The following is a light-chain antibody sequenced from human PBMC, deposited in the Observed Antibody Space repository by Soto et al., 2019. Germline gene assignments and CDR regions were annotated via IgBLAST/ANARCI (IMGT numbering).Light chain of an antibody. Sequence: QSVLTQPASVSGSPGQSITISCTGTSSDIGAYNYVSWYQHHPGKAPKFMMYEVSYRPSGVSNRFSGSKSGNTASLTISGLQAEDEADYNCSSYTSTSTVLFGGGTKLTVL. V-gene: IGLV2-14*01. CDR2: EVS. J-gene: IGLJ2*01. CDR3: SSYTSTSTVL. CDR1: SSDIGAYNY.